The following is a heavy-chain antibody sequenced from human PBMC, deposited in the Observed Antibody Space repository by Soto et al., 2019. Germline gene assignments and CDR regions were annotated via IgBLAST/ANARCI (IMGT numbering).Heavy chain of an antibody. CDR2: ISYDGSNK. J-gene: IGHJ4*02. CDR3: AKDLDREIYCGGDCYSMMDY. Sequence: QVQLVESGGGVVQPGRSLRLSCAASGFTFSSYGMHWVRQAPGKGLEWVAVISYDGSNKYYADSVKGRFTISRDNSKNTMYLQMNSLRAEDTAVYYCAKDLDREIYCGGDCYSMMDYWGQGTLVTVSS. CDR1: GFTFSSYG. D-gene: IGHD2-21*02. V-gene: IGHV3-30*18.